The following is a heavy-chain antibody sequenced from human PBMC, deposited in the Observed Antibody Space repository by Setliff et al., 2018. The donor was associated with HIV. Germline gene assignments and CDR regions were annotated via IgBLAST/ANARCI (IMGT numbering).Heavy chain of an antibody. CDR2: IIPMFGTT. V-gene: IGHV1-69*13. J-gene: IGHJ6*03. D-gene: IGHD5-12*01. CDR3: ARVGEMATIGYSYYYMDV. Sequence: GASVKVSCKASGVTFRRFAFSWVRQAPGQGLEWMGGIIPMFGTTNYAQKFQGRVTITADESTSTVYMELTSLRFEDTGVYYCARVGEMATIGYSYYYMDVWGKGTTVTVSS. CDR1: GVTFRRFA.